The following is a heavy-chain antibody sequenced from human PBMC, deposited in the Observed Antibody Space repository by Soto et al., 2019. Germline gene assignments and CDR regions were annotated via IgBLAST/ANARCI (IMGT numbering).Heavy chain of an antibody. V-gene: IGHV1-18*01. CDR1: GYTFTSYG. CDR3: ARFYGSGSYENWFDP. D-gene: IGHD3-10*01. J-gene: IGHJ5*02. Sequence: ASVKVSCKASGYTFTSYGISWVRQAPGQGLEWMGWISAYNGNTNYAQKFQGRVTITRDTSASTAYMELSSLRSEDTAVYYCARFYGSGSYENWFDPWGQGTLVTVSS. CDR2: ISAYNGNT.